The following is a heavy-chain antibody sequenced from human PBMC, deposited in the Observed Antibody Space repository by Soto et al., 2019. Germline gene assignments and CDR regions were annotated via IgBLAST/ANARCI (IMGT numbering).Heavy chain of an antibody. CDR2: IYYSGST. J-gene: IGHJ5*02. V-gene: IGHV4-59*01. CDR1: GGSISSYY. Sequence: SETLSLTCTVSGGSISSYYWSWIRQPPGKGLEWIGYIYYSGSTNYNPSLKSRVTISVDTSKNQFSLKLSSVTAADTAVYYCAGETGITPGGFDPWGQGTLVTVSS. D-gene: IGHD1-20*01. CDR3: AGETGITPGGFDP.